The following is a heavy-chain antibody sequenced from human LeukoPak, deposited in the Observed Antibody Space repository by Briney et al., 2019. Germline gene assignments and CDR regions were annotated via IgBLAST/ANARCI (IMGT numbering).Heavy chain of an antibody. Sequence: GGSLRLSCAASGFTFSGSAMHWVRQASGKGLEWVGRIRCKANSYATAYPASVKGRFTISRDDSKNTAYLQMNSLKTEDRDVYYCTRRGHYYGSGSYYNYYYYGMDVWGKGTTVTVSS. CDR1: GFTFSGSA. CDR2: IRCKANSYAT. CDR3: TRRGHYYGSGSYYNYYYYGMDV. J-gene: IGHJ6*04. V-gene: IGHV3-73*01. D-gene: IGHD3-10*01.